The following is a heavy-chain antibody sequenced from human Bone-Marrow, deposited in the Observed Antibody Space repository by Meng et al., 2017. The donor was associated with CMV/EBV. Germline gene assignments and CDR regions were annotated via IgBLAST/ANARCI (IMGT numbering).Heavy chain of an antibody. D-gene: IGHD3-3*01. V-gene: IGHV3-21*01. Sequence: GGSLRPSCAASGFTFSSYSMNWVRQAPGKGLEWVSFISSSSSYIYNADSVKGRFTISRDNAKNSLYLQMNSLRAEDTAVYYCARAYDFCSGYYYGMDVWGQGTTVTVSS. CDR1: GFTFSSYS. J-gene: IGHJ6*02. CDR2: ISSSSSYI. CDR3: ARAYDFCSGYYYGMDV.